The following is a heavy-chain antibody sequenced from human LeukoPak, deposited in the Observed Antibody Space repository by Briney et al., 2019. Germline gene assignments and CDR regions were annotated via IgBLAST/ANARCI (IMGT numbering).Heavy chain of an antibody. J-gene: IGHJ4*02. D-gene: IGHD3-3*01. V-gene: IGHV3-30*02. CDR1: GFTFSSYG. CDR2: IRYDGSNK. Sequence: GGSLRLSCAASGFTFSSYGMHWVRQAPGKGLERVAFIRYDGSNKYYADSVKGRFTISRDNSKNTLYLQMNSLRAEDTAVYYCAKDVDFWSGYPYYFDYWGQGTLVTVSS. CDR3: AKDVDFWSGYPYYFDY.